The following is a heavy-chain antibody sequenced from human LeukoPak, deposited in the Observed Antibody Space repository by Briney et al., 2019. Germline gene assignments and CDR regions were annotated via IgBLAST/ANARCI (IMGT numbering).Heavy chain of an antibody. Sequence: PGGSLRLSCAASGFTFSSYAMSWVRQAPGKGLEWVSSISGSGSSSYYADSVKGRFTISRDSPKNTLYLQMNSLRAEDTAVYYCAKEKYYYDSSGSKFIDYWGQGTLVTVSS. CDR3: AKEKYYYDSSGSKFIDY. V-gene: IGHV3-23*01. D-gene: IGHD3-22*01. CDR2: ISGSGSSS. CDR1: GFTFSSYA. J-gene: IGHJ4*02.